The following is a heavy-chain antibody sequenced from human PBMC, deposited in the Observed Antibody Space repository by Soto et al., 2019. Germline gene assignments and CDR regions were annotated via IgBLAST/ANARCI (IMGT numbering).Heavy chain of an antibody. CDR1: GGTFSSYT. V-gene: IGHV1-69*02. CDR3: ALNTRIGYYYYGMDV. CDR2: IIPILGIA. Sequence: QVQLVQSGAEVKKPGSSMKVSCKASGGTFSSYTISWVRQAPGQGLEWMGRIIPILGIANYAQKFQGRVTITADKSTSTAYMELSSLRSEDTAVYYCALNTRIGYYYYGMDVWGQGTTVTVSS. J-gene: IGHJ6*02. D-gene: IGHD2-2*02.